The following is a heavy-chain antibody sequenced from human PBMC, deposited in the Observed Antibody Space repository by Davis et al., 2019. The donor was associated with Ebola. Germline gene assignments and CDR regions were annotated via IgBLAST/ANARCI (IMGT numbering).Heavy chain of an antibody. CDR2: ISNSGST. CDR3: ANHCGGDCFTDH. V-gene: IGHV4-59*01. D-gene: IGHD2-21*01. Sequence: PGGSLRLSCTVSGVSITGYFWRWIRQTPGKGLEWIGYISNSGSTKYNPSLKSRVTISADTSKNQISLNLSSVTAADTATYYCANHCGGDCFTDHWGQGTQVTVSS. CDR1: GVSITGYF. J-gene: IGHJ4*02.